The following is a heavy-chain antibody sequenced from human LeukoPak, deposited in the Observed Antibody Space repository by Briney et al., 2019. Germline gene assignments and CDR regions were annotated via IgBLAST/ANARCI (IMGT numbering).Heavy chain of an antibody. V-gene: IGHV4-59*01. CDR2: IYYSGST. J-gene: IGHJ4*02. Sequence: SETLSLTCTVSGGSISSYYWSWIRQPPGKGLEWIGYIYYSGSTNYNPSLKSRVTISVDTSKNQFSLKLSSVTAADTAVYYCARDPGYYDSSGYYDYWGQGTLVTVSS. CDR3: ARDPGYYDSSGYYDY. D-gene: IGHD3-22*01. CDR1: GGSISSYY.